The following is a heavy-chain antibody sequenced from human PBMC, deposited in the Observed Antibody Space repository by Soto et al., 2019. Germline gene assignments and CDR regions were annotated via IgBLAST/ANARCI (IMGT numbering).Heavy chain of an antibody. CDR2: ISAYNGNT. CDR3: ARDRWSSGDYPAY. D-gene: IGHD4-17*01. J-gene: IGHJ4*02. Sequence: QVQLVQSGAEVKKPGASVKVSCKASGYTFTSYGITWVRQAPGQGLEWMGWISAYNGNTNYAQKLQGRVTMTTDTSTRTAYRELRSLRSDDTAVYYCARDRWSSGDYPAYWGQGTLVTVSS. V-gene: IGHV1-18*01. CDR1: GYTFTSYG.